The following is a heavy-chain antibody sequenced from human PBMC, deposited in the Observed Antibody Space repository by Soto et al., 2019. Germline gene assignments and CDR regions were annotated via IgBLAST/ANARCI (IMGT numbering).Heavy chain of an antibody. CDR3: AVYSIDTVLGDSSNWFGH. J-gene: IGHJ5*02. V-gene: IGHV1-3*01. Sequence: ASVKVSCKASGYTFTSYAMHWVRQAPGQRLEWMGWINAGNGNTKYSQKFQGRVTITRDTSASTAYMELSSLRSEDTAVYYCAVYSIDTVLGDSSNWFGHWGQGTLVTVSS. CDR2: INAGNGNT. D-gene: IGHD1-26*01. CDR1: GYTFTSYA.